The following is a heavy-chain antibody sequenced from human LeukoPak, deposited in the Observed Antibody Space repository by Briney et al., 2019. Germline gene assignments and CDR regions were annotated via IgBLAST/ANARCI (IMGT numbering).Heavy chain of an antibody. D-gene: IGHD1-7*01. J-gene: IGHJ4*02. CDR2: INPNNGDT. CDR1: GYTFTTYF. Sequence: ASVKVSCKTSGYTFTTYFIHWVRQAPGQGLQWMGWINPNNGDTNYAQRFQGRVTLTRDTSISAVYMELSSLRSDDTAVYYCARCPHSWNYDYWGQGTLVTVSS. V-gene: IGHV1-2*02. CDR3: ARCPHSWNYDY.